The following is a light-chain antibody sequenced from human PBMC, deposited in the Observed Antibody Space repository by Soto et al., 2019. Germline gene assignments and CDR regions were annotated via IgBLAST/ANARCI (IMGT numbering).Light chain of an antibody. CDR2: YDN. CDR3: AAWDDSLNGRV. Sequence: QSGLTQPPSASGTPGQRVIISCSGKTPNIGSNTVNWYQQLPGTAPKLLIYYDNLRPSGVPDRISGSKSGTSASLAISGLQSDDEADYYCAAWDDSLNGRVFGTGTKVTVL. J-gene: IGLJ1*01. CDR1: TPNIGSNT. V-gene: IGLV1-44*01.